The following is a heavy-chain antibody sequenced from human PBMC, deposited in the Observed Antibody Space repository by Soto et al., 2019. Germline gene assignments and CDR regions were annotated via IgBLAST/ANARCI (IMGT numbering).Heavy chain of an antibody. CDR3: ATSYGSGSRPFDS. V-gene: IGHV1-69*02. CDR2: IIPMVGMS. CDR1: GDTFNFYT. J-gene: IGHJ4*02. D-gene: IGHD3-10*01. Sequence: QVQLVQSGAEVKKPGSSVKVSCKASGDTFNFYTFSWVRQAPGQGLEWMGRIIPMVGMSNYAQKFQGRVTIIADRSTNRGGGGGGGGGGGEAGVDYCATSYGSGSRPFDSWGQGTPVTVSS.